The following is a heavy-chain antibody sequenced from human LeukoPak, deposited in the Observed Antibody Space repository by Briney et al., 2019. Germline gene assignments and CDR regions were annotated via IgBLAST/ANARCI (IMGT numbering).Heavy chain of an antibody. CDR1: GPRFSRAW. CDR2: IISKSDGGTT. V-gene: IGHV3-15*05. J-gene: IGHJ4*02. Sequence: GGPLTLLCAASGPRFSRAWMSWVRQAPGKGLEWVGRIISKSDGGTTDYAARVKGRFTISRDNSKNTLLLQVNSLKIEDTAVYYCTTVTLRPVGLWGQGTLVTVSS. CDR3: TTVTLRPVGL. D-gene: IGHD2-21*02.